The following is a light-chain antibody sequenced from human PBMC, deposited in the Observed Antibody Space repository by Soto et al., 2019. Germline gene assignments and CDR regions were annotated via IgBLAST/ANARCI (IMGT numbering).Light chain of an antibody. Sequence: EIVLTQSPGTLSLSPGERATLSCRASQSVSSRYLAWYQQKPGQAPRLLIYGASTRASGIPDRFSGSGSGTDFTLTITRLEPEDFAVYYCHYHDSSPEFAFGPGTKVDIK. V-gene: IGKV3-20*01. CDR3: HYHDSSPEFA. CDR2: GAS. CDR1: QSVSSRY. J-gene: IGKJ3*01.